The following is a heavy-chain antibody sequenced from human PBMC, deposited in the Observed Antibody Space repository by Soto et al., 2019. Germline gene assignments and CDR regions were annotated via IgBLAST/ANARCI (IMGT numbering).Heavy chain of an antibody. D-gene: IGHD5-12*01. J-gene: IGHJ4*02. CDR2: IYSGGST. V-gene: IGHV3-53*04. CDR3: ARGEYSGYDLGPFDY. Sequence: GGSLRLSCAASGFTFSNAWMSWVRQAPGKGLEWVSVIYSGGSTYYADSVKGRFTISRHNSKNTLYLQMNSLRAEDTAVYYCARGEYSGYDLGPFDYWGQGTLVTVSS. CDR1: GFTFSNAW.